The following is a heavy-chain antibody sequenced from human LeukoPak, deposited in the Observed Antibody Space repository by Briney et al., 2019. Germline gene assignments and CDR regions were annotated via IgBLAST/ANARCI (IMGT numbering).Heavy chain of an antibody. J-gene: IGHJ1*01. CDR3: ARHGLYDSTDYWTFQH. D-gene: IGHD3-22*01. V-gene: IGHV3-11*06. CDR2: ISSSNNYK. CDR1: GFTFSDYY. Sequence: PGGSLRLSCAASGFTFSDYYMSWIRQAPGKGLEWISYISSSNNYKNYADSVQGRFTISRDNAKSSLYLQMNGLRAVDTAVYYCARHGLYDSTDYWTFQHWGQGTLVTVSS.